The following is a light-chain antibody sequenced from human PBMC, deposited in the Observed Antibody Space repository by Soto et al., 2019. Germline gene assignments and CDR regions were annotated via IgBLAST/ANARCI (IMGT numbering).Light chain of an antibody. V-gene: IGLV2-14*03. CDR3: ISWTSRGLRV. J-gene: IGLJ2*01. Sequence: QSALTQPPSVSGSPGQSITISCTGTSSDVGGYDFVSWYQQHPGKAPKLMIYDVSNRPSGVSNRFSGSKSANTASLTISGLQAEDEADYYCISWTSRGLRVFGGGTKVTVL. CDR2: DVS. CDR1: SSDVGGYDF.